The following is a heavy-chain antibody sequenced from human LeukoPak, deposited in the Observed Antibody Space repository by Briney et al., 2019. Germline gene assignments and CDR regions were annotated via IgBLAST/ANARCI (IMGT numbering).Heavy chain of an antibody. Sequence: SQTLSLTCTVSGGAISSGSYYWSWIRQPAGKGLEWIGRIYTSGSTNYNPSLKSRVTISVDTSKNQFSLKLSSVTAADTAVYYCARDSVDNCSGGSCYSGGLDPWGQGTLVTVSS. V-gene: IGHV4-61*02. CDR1: GGAISSGSYY. CDR3: ARDSVDNCSGGSCYSGGLDP. CDR2: IYTSGST. D-gene: IGHD2-15*01. J-gene: IGHJ5*02.